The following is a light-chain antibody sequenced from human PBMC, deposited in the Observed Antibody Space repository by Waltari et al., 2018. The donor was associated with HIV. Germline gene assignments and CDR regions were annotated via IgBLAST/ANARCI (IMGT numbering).Light chain of an antibody. V-gene: IGKV4-1*01. CDR3: QQYYDTPQT. CDR1: QTILYSSNNKNY. CDR2: WAS. Sequence: DIVMTQSPDSLVVSLGERATINCKSSQTILYSSNNKNYLAWYQQKPGQPPKLLIYWASTRESVVPDRFSGSGSGSDFTLTISSLQAEDVAVYYCQQYYDTPQTFGQGTKVEIK. J-gene: IGKJ1*01.